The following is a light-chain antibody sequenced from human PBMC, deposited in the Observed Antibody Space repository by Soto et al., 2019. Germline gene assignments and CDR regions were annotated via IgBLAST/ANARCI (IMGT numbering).Light chain of an antibody. J-gene: IGKJ1*01. CDR3: MQRLQTPWT. CDR2: LGS. V-gene: IGKV2-28*01. Sequence: DIVMTQSPLSLPVTPGEPASISCRSSQSLLHTSGYNSLDWYLQKPGQSPQLLIYLGSNRASGVPDRLSGSESGTDFTLKITRVEAEEVGVYYCMQRLQTPWTFGQGTK. CDR1: QSLLHTSGYNS.